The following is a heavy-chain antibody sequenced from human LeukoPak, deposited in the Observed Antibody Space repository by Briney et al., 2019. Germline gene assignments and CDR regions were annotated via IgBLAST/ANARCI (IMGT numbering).Heavy chain of an antibody. CDR1: GYTFTGYY. CDR2: INPNSGGT. V-gene: IGHV1-2*06. CDR3: LRYYYDSSGYSTPY. D-gene: IGHD3-22*01. J-gene: IGHJ4*02. Sequence: ASVKVSCKASGYTFTGYYMPWVRQAPGQGLEWVGRINPNSGGTNYAQKFQGRVTMTRDTSISTAHMELSRLRSDETAVYSFLRYYYDSSGYSTPYGGEGTLVTVSS.